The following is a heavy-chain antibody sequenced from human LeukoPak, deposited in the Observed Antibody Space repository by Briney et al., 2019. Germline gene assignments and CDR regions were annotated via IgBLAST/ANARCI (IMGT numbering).Heavy chain of an antibody. V-gene: IGHV4-59*12. J-gene: IGHJ6*03. CDR3: ARDAFRYYYYYMDV. CDR1: GGSISRYY. CDR2: IYYSGST. Sequence: KPSEPLSLPCTVSGGSISRYYGSWIRQPPGKGLECIGYIYYSGSTNYNPSLKSRVTISVDTSKNQFSLKLSSVTAADTAVYYCARDAFRYYYYYMDVWGKGTTVTVSS.